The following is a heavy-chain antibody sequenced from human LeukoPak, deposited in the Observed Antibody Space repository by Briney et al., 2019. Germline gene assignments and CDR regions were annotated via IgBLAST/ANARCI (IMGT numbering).Heavy chain of an antibody. CDR3: AAGYSGSYFY. CDR1: GFTFTSPA. D-gene: IGHD1-26*01. Sequence: SVKVSCKASGFTFTSPAVQWVRQARGQRLEWIGWIVVGSGNTNYAQKFQERVTITRDMSTSTAYMELSSLRSEDTAVYYCAAGYSGSYFYWGQGTLVTVSS. CDR2: IVVGSGNT. V-gene: IGHV1-58*01. J-gene: IGHJ4*02.